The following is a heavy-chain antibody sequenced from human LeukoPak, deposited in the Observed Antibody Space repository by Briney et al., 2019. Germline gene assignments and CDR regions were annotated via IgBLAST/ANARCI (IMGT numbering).Heavy chain of an antibody. V-gene: IGHV3-23*01. Sequence: RGGSLSSCCAGSGFTSGSYAMSWLRQAPGKGLEWVSAISGSGGSTYYADSVKGRFTISRDDSKSTLYLQMNSLRAEDTAVYYCAKGGTLQWLRFLSWGQGTLVTVSS. CDR2: ISGSGGST. D-gene: IGHD5-12*01. CDR3: AKGGTLQWLRFLS. CDR1: GFTSGSYA. J-gene: IGHJ5*02.